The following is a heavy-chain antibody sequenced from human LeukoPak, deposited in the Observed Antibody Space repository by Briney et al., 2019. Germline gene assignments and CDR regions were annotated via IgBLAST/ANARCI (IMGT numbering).Heavy chain of an antibody. CDR3: SRGNGWLSVY. V-gene: IGHV3-49*03. D-gene: IGHD6-19*01. CDR2: ISGGTT. Sequence: HPGGSLRLSCTASGFTFGDYLMSWFRQAPGKGLEWIGFISGGTTEYAASVKGRFTISRDDSTSIAYLQMNSLTTEDTAVYYCSRGNGWLSVYWGQGTLVTVSS. J-gene: IGHJ4*02. CDR1: GFTFGDYL.